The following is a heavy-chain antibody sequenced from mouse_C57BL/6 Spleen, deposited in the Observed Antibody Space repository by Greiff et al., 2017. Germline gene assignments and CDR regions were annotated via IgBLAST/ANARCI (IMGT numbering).Heavy chain of an antibody. Sequence: LVESGAELVKPGASVKLSCKASGYTFTEYTIHWVKQRSGQGLEWIGWFYPGSGSIKYNEKFKDKATLTADKSSSTVYMELSRLTSEDSAVYFCARHEKDYYGSSRAMDYWGQGTSVTVSS. V-gene: IGHV1-62-2*01. D-gene: IGHD1-1*01. CDR2: FYPGSGSI. CDR3: ARHEKDYYGSSRAMDY. J-gene: IGHJ4*01. CDR1: GYTFTEYT.